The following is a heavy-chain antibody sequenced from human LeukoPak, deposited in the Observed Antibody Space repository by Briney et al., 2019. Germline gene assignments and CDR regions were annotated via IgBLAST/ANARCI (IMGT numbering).Heavy chain of an antibody. CDR2: IYHSGST. J-gene: IGHJ3*02. Sequence: SETLSLTCTVSGGSISSYYWSWIRQPPGKGLEWIGSIYHSGSTYYNPSLKSRVTISVDTSKNQFSLKLSSVTAADTAVYYCAREGIAALVVAAFDIWGQGTMVTVSS. CDR1: GGSISSYY. CDR3: AREGIAALVVAAFDI. V-gene: IGHV4-38-2*02. D-gene: IGHD6-13*01.